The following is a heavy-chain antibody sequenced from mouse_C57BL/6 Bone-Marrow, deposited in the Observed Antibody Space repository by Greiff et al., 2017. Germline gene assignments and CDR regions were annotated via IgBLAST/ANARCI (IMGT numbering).Heavy chain of an antibody. Sequence: VQLQQSGPELVKPGASVKLSCKASGYTFTSYDINWVKQRPGQGLEWIGWIYPRDGSTKYNEKFKGKATLTVDTSSSTAYMELHSLTSEDSAVYFCASLITTVVATNYFDYWGQGTTLTVSS. D-gene: IGHD1-1*01. CDR2: IYPRDGST. J-gene: IGHJ2*01. CDR3: ASLITTVVATNYFDY. CDR1: GYTFTSYD. V-gene: IGHV1-85*01.